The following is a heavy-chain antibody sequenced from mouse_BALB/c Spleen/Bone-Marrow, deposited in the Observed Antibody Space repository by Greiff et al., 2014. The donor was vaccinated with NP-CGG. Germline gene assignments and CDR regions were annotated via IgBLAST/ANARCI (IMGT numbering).Heavy chain of an antibody. CDR3: ARRDYGYDAWFAY. CDR1: GFNIKDIY. J-gene: IGHJ3*01. D-gene: IGHD2-2*01. CDR2: IDPANGNT. Sequence: SGAELVKPGASVKLSCTASGFNIKDIYMHWVKQRPEQGLEWIGRIDPANGNTKYDPKFQGKATITAETSSNTAYLQLSSLTSEDTAVYYCARRDYGYDAWFAYWGQGTLVTVSA. V-gene: IGHV14-3*02.